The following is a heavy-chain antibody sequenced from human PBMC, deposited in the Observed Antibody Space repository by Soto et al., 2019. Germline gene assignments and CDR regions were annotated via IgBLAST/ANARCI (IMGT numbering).Heavy chain of an antibody. J-gene: IGHJ4*02. CDR3: AHLNGTGNGY. CDR2: IYWDDEK. CDR1: GFSLSTSGVG. Sequence: QITLKESGPTLVKPTQTLTLTCTFSGFSLSTSGVGVGWIRLPPGKSLEWLALIYWDDEKRYSPSLKSRLTITKDTPKNQGVLTMTNRDPVDTATYYCAHLNGTGNGYWGQGTLVTVSS. D-gene: IGHD3-10*01. V-gene: IGHV2-5*02.